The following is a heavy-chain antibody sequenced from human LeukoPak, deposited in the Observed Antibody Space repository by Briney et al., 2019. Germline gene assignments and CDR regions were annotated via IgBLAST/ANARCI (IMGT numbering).Heavy chain of an antibody. J-gene: IGHJ4*02. CDR3: ARGAEMADDY. Sequence: RTSETLSLTCTVSGGSISSYYWSWIRQPPGKGMEWIGYIYYSGSTNYNPSLKSRVTISVDTSKNQFCLKLSSVTAADTAVYYCARGAEMADDYWGQGTLVTVSS. CDR1: GGSISSYY. CDR2: IYYSGST. V-gene: IGHV4-59*01. D-gene: IGHD5-24*01.